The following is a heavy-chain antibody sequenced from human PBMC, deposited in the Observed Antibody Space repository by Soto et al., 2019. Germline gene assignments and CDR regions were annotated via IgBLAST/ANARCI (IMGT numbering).Heavy chain of an antibody. Sequence: SETLSLTCAVSGGSISSGGYSWSWIRQPPGKGLEWIGYIYHSGSTYYNPSLKSRVTISVDRSKNQFSLKLSSVTAADTAVYYCARAGITIFGVAMDAGFDPWGQGTLVTVSS. V-gene: IGHV4-30-2*01. CDR3: ARAGITIFGVAMDAGFDP. J-gene: IGHJ5*02. CDR2: IYHSGST. D-gene: IGHD3-3*01. CDR1: GGSISSGGYS.